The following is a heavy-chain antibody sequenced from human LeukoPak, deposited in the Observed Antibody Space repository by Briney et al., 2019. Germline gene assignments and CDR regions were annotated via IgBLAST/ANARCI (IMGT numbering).Heavy chain of an antibody. V-gene: IGHV1-2*02. CDR2: INPNSGGT. J-gene: IGHJ1*01. CDR1: GYTFTGYY. CDR3: ARGPRSQYYDFWSGYYVQYFQH. D-gene: IGHD3-3*01. Sequence: ASVKVSCKASGYTFTGYYMHWVRQAPGQGLEWMGWINPNSGGTNYAQKFQGRVTVTRDTSISTAYMELSRLRSDDTAVYYCARGPRSQYYDFWSGYYVQYFQHWGQGTLVTVSS.